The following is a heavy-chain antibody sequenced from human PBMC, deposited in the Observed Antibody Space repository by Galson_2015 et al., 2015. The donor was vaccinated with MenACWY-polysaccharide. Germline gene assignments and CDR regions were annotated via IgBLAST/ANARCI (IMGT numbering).Heavy chain of an antibody. D-gene: IGHD2-2*01. Sequence: SLRLSCAASGFTFNNYAMTWVRQAPGKGLEWVSSIGRDGDRTYYAVSVKGRFPVSRDNSRNTLFLQMNTLRAEDTAIYYCAKDCCATTTCCCSTDGWGQGTLVTVSS. V-gene: IGHV3-23*01. CDR1: GFTFNNYA. CDR2: IGRDGDRT. J-gene: IGHJ4*02. CDR3: AKDCCATTTCCCSTDG.